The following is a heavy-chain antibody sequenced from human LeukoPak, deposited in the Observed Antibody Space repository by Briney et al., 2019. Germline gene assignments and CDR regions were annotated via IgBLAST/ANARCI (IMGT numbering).Heavy chain of an antibody. CDR3: AREASTEIIDGMDV. J-gene: IGHJ6*02. Sequence: GGSLRLSCAASGFSFSSNGIHWVRQAPGKGLEWVSFIQTGGDPKYYADSVRGRFTISRDNSKKTCSLQMDSLRVEDTATYYCAREASTEIIDGMDVRGQGTTVTVTS. V-gene: IGHV3-30*02. D-gene: IGHD2-8*02. CDR2: IQTGGDPK. CDR1: GFSFSSNG.